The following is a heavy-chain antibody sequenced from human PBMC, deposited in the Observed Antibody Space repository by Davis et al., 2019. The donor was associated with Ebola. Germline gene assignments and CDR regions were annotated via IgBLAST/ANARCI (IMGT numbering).Heavy chain of an antibody. J-gene: IGHJ3*02. D-gene: IGHD3-16*02. V-gene: IGHV3-30*03. Sequence: PGGSLRLSCAASGFTFSSYSMNWVRQAPGKGLEWVAVISYDGVTKYYADSVKGRFTISRDNAKNSLYLQMNSLRAEDTAVYYCASWITFGGVIGYDAFDIWGQGTMVTVSS. CDR3: ASWITFGGVIGYDAFDI. CDR2: ISYDGVTK. CDR1: GFTFSSYS.